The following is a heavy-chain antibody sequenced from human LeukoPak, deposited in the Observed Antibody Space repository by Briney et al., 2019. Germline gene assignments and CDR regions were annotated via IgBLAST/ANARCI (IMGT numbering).Heavy chain of an antibody. CDR1: GGSISSHSYY. D-gene: IGHD4-11*01. J-gene: IGHJ6*02. CDR3: ARELTNYGMNV. Sequence: SETLSLACTVSGGSISSHSYYCGWVRQPPGKGLEWIGNIFYTGTTYYNPSLKSRVTISVDTSKDRFSLKLSSVTAADTAVYYCARELTNYGMNVWGQGTTVTVSS. CDR2: IFYTGTT. V-gene: IGHV4-39*02.